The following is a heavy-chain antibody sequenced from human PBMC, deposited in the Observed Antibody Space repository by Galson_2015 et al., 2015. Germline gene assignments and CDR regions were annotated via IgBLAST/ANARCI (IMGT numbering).Heavy chain of an antibody. CDR3: ARASGIGDGYNSYYYYGMDV. CDR1: GYTFTSYA. V-gene: IGHV7-4-1*02. CDR2: INTNTGNP. D-gene: IGHD5-24*01. Sequence: SVKVCCKASGYTFTSYAMNWVRQAPGQGLEWMGWINTNTGNPTYAQGFTGRLVFSLDTSVSTAYLQISSLKAEDTAVYYCARASGIGDGYNSYYYYGMDVWGQGTTVTVS. J-gene: IGHJ6*02.